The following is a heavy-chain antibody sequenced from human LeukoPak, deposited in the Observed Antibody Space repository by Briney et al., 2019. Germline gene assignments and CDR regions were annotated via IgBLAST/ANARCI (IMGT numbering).Heavy chain of an antibody. CDR2: FDPEDGGT. Sequence: ASVKVSCKVSGYTLTELSMHWVRQAPGKGLEWMGGFDPEDGGTIYAQKFQGRVTMTEDTSTDTAYMELSSLRSEDTAVYYCATGNYGDYPYYFDYWGQGTLVTVSS. CDR3: ATGNYGDYPYYFDY. D-gene: IGHD4-17*01. V-gene: IGHV1-24*01. CDR1: GYTLTELS. J-gene: IGHJ4*02.